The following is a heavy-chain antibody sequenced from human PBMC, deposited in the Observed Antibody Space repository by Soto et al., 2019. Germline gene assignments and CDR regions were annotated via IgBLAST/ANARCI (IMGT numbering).Heavy chain of an antibody. J-gene: IGHJ2*01. CDR1: GYTFTDYY. Sequence: ASVKVSCKASGYTFTDYYIHWVRQAPGQGLEWVGWINPDSGGTNLAQRFQGRVTMTSDTSINTAYMELSSLRSDDTAVYYCAIRTGQLAIISEFDGDWFFEVWGRGTLVTVSS. CDR2: INPDSGGT. CDR3: AIRTGQLAIISEFDGDWFFEV. D-gene: IGHD2-2*01. V-gene: IGHV1-2*02.